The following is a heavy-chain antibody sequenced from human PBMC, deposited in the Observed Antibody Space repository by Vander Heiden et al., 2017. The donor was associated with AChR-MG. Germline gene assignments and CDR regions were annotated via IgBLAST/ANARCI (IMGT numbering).Heavy chain of an antibody. Sequence: QVQLVQSGAAVKQPGAPLRGSREAPGDTFGSYYVHWVRQAPGQGLEWMGVINPSGGSTSYAQNFQGRVTMTRDTSTAIAYMELRSLRSDDTAVYYCARDAALEGGVIVDWGQGTLVTVSS. V-gene: IGHV1-46*01. J-gene: IGHJ4*02. D-gene: IGHD3-16*02. CDR3: ARDAALEGGVIVD. CDR1: GDTFGSYY. CDR2: INPSGGST.